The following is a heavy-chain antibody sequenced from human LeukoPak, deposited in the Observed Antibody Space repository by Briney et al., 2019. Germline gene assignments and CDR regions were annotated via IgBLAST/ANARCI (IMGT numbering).Heavy chain of an antibody. CDR2: IYYSGST. Sequence: PSETLSLTCTVSGGSISSYYWSWIRQPPGKGLEWIGYIYYSGSTYYNPSLKSRVTISVDTSKNQFSLKLSSVTAADTAVYYCARGYSYGTIYYYYYMDVWGKGTTVTISS. D-gene: IGHD5-18*01. J-gene: IGHJ6*03. CDR1: GGSISSYY. V-gene: IGHV4-59*04. CDR3: ARGYSYGTIYYYYYMDV.